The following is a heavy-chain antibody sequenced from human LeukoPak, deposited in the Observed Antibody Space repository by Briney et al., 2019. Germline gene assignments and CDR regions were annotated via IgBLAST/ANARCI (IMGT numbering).Heavy chain of an antibody. Sequence: GESLKISCKGSGYSFTSYWIGWVHQMPGKGLEWMGIIHPGDSDTRYSLSFQGQVTISVDKSISTAYLQWSSLKASDTAMYYCARPTSGYNSGWPAGIYLDSWGQGTLVTVSS. J-gene: IGHJ4*02. CDR1: GYSFTSYW. CDR2: IHPGDSDT. D-gene: IGHD6-19*01. V-gene: IGHV5-51*07. CDR3: ARPTSGYNSGWPAGIYLDS.